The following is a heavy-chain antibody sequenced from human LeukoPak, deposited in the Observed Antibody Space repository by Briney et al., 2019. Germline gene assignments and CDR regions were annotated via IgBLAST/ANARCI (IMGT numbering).Heavy chain of an antibody. CDR1: GGTFSSYA. CDR3: VSQGGGFVAVAVYNWFDP. D-gene: IGHD6-19*01. J-gene: IGHJ5*02. V-gene: IGHV1-69*04. CDR2: IIPILGIA. Sequence: ASVKVSCKASGGTFSSYAISWVRQAPGQGLEWMGRIIPILGIANYAQKFQGRVTITADKSTSTAYMELSSLRSEDTAVYYCVSQGGGFVAVAVYNWFDPWGQGTLVTVSS.